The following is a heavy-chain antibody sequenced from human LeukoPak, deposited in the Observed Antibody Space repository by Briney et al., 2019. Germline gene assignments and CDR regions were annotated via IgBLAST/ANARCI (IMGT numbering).Heavy chain of an antibody. CDR1: GGTFSSYA. Sequence: ASVKVSCKASGGTFSSYAISWVRQAPGQGLEWMGGIIPIFGTANYAQKFQGRVTITTDESTGTAYMELSSLRSEDTAVYYCARVRGYYDSSGYYYPFYFDYWGQGTLVTVSS. J-gene: IGHJ4*02. D-gene: IGHD3-22*01. CDR2: IIPIFGTA. V-gene: IGHV1-69*05. CDR3: ARVRGYYDSSGYYYPFYFDY.